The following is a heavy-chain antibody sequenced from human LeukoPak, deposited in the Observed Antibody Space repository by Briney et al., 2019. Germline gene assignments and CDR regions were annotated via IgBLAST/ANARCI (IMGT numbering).Heavy chain of an antibody. CDR2: IHWNGDTT. CDR3: ARGLRYYYYYYIDV. Sequence: GGSLRLSCAASGFTFDDYGMNWVRQAPGKGLEWVSGIHWNGDTTNYAASVEGRFTISRDNAKNSLYLQMNSLRAEDTALYYCARGLRYYYYYYIDVGGKGTTVTVSS. V-gene: IGHV3-20*04. J-gene: IGHJ6*03. D-gene: IGHD5/OR15-5a*01. CDR1: GFTFDDYG.